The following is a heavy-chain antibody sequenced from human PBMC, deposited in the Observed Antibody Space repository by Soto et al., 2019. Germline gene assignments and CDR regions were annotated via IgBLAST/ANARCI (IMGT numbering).Heavy chain of an antibody. V-gene: IGHV3-21*01. CDR1: GFTFSSYS. Sequence: GGSLRLSCASSGFTFSSYSMNWVRQAPGKGLEWVSPISSSSSYIYYADSVKGRFTISRDNAKNSLYLQMNSLRAEDTAVYYCARVSGFDAFDIWGQGTMVTVSS. D-gene: IGHD5-12*01. CDR3: ARVSGFDAFDI. J-gene: IGHJ3*02. CDR2: ISSSSSYI.